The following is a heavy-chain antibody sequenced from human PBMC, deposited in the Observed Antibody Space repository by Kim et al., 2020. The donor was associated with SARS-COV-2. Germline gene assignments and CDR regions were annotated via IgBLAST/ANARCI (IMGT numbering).Heavy chain of an antibody. Sequence: SETLSLTCTVSGFSISSYYLSWIRQPPGKGLEWIGYIYYSGSTNYNPSLTSRVTISVDTSKNQFSLKLSSVTAADTAVYYCARHGETTLFGVVTIPGGMDVWGKGTTVTVSS. CDR2: IYYSGST. V-gene: IGHV4-59*08. CDR3: ARHGETTLFGVVTIPGGMDV. D-gene: IGHD3-3*01. J-gene: IGHJ6*04. CDR1: GFSISSYY.